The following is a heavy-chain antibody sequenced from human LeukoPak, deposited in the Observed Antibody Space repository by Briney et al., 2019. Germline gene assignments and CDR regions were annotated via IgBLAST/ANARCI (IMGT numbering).Heavy chain of an antibody. V-gene: IGHV3-74*01. CDR2: INSDGSIV. D-gene: IGHD1-1*01. J-gene: IGHJ4*02. Sequence: GGSLRLSCAASGFTFNTYWMYWVRQAPGKGLVWVSHINSDGSIVNYGDSVKGRFTISRDNDKNTLYLQMNSLRADDTALYFCSRGRNWDDGDYWGQGTLVTVSS. CDR3: SRGRNWDDGDY. CDR1: GFTFNTYW.